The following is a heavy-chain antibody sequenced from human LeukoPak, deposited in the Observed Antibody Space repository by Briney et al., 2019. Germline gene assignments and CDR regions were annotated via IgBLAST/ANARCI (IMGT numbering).Heavy chain of an antibody. V-gene: IGHV3-21*04. CDR1: GFTFSSYS. D-gene: IGHD2-2*01. Sequence: GGSLRLSCAASGFTFSSYSMNWVRQAPGKGLEWVSSISSSSSYIYYADSVKGRFTISRDNSKSTLYLQMNNLRAEDTAVYYCAKHWSYCSTTSCFFNYYYYYMDVWGKGTTVTVSS. CDR2: ISSSSSYI. J-gene: IGHJ6*03. CDR3: AKHWSYCSTTSCFFNYYYYYMDV.